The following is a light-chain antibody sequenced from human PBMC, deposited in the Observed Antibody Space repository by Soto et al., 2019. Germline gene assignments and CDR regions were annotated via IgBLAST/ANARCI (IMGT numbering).Light chain of an antibody. J-gene: IGLJ1*01. Sequence: QSVLTQPASVSGSPGQSITISCTGSSSDIGAYNYVSWFQQHPGKAPKLIISEVSNRPSGVSNRFSGSKSGTAASLTISGLQTEDEADYYCSSFTSAYTFVFGSGTKGTVL. CDR1: SSDIGAYNY. CDR3: SSFTSAYTFV. V-gene: IGLV2-14*01. CDR2: EVS.